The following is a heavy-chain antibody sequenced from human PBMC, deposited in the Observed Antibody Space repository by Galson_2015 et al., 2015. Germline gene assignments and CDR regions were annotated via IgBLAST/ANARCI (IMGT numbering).Heavy chain of an antibody. V-gene: IGHV2-70*01. CDR1: GFSLSTRGMC. D-gene: IGHD3-16*01. CDR2: IDWDDDK. CDR3: ARILRGSSTVHYSFDH. Sequence: PALVKPTQTLTLTCTFSGFSLSTRGMCVSWIRQPPGKALEWLALIDWDDDKYHSTSLKTKLTISKDTSKNQVVLTMTNMDPVDTATYYCARILRGSSTVHYSFDHWGQGTLVTVSS. J-gene: IGHJ4*02.